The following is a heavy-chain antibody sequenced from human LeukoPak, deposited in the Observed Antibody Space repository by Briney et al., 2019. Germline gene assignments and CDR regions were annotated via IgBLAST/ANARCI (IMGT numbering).Heavy chain of an antibody. CDR3: AGIYSSGWPLNYYYYYGMDV. CDR2: IYYSGST. D-gene: IGHD6-19*01. CDR1: GGSISSHY. V-gene: IGHV4-59*08. Sequence: SETLSLTCTVSGGSISSHYWSWIRQPPGKGLEWIGYIYYSGSTNYNPSLKSRVTISVDTSKNQFSLKLSSVTAADTAVYYCAGIYSSGWPLNYYYYYGMDVWGQGTTVTVSS. J-gene: IGHJ6*02.